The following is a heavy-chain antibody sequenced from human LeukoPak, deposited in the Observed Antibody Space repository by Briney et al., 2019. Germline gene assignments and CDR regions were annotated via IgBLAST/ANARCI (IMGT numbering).Heavy chain of an antibody. CDR3: ARERDGLVTFDI. Sequence: SETLSLTCTVSGDSISSRGYYWSWIRQHPGKGLEWIVYIYDSGNTYYNPSLKSRLTISRATSKNQFSLRLTCGPAADTAVYYCARERDGLVTFDIWGQGTIVSVSS. CDR1: GDSISSRGYY. J-gene: IGHJ3*02. CDR2: IYDSGNT. D-gene: IGHD2-21*02. V-gene: IGHV4-31*03.